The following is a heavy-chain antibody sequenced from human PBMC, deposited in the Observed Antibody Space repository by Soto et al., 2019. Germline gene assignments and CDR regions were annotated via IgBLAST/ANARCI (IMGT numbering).Heavy chain of an antibody. Sequence: QVQLQESGPGLVKPSQTLSLTCTVSGGSISSGGYYWSWIRQHPGKGLEWIGYIYYSGSTYYNPSLKSRVTISVDTSKNQFSLKLSSVTAADTAVYYXARDXLSSGYYYVGYWGQGTLVTVSS. D-gene: IGHD3-22*01. CDR3: ARDXLSSGYYYVGY. CDR1: GGSISSGGYY. CDR2: IYYSGST. J-gene: IGHJ4*02. V-gene: IGHV4-31*03.